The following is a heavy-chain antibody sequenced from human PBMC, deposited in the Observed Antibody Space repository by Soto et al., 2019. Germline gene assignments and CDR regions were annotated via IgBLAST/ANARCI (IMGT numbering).Heavy chain of an antibody. Sequence: QVQLVQSGAEVKKPGASVKVSCKASGYTFTSYGISWVRQAPGQGLEWMGWISAYNGNTNYAQKLQGRVTMTTDTSTSTAYMELRSLRSDDTAVYYCARDPVHGSDDSSGHSRDAFDIWGQGTMVTVSS. D-gene: IGHD3-22*01. V-gene: IGHV1-18*01. CDR3: ARDPVHGSDDSSGHSRDAFDI. CDR2: ISAYNGNT. CDR1: GYTFTSYG. J-gene: IGHJ3*02.